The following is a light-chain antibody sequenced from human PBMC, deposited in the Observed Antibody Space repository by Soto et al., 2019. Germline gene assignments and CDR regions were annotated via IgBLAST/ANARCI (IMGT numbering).Light chain of an antibody. J-gene: IGLJ3*02. CDR1: SSDVGAYDY. V-gene: IGLV2-14*01. CDR3: SSYTTSNTWV. CDR2: EVS. Sequence: QSALTQPASVSGSPGQSITISCTGTSSDVGAYDYVSWYQQHPGKAPKFMLYEVSNRPSGLYNRFSGSKSGNTASLTISGLQAEDAADYYCSSYTTSNTWVFGGGTKLTVL.